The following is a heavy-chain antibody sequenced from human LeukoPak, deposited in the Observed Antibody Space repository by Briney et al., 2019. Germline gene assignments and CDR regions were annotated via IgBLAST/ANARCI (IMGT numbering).Heavy chain of an antibody. D-gene: IGHD1-1*01. J-gene: IGHJ4*02. CDR2: LRGDGET. Sequence: SGAYAGHPRGSSGRRFSKYARSWVRPDPAKGKEWVSSLRGDGETFYADSVKGRFTLSRDDSRNTVYLQLNNLRVEDTSVDDCAKASWVSNVDADVWGQATL. CDR3: AKASWVSNVDADV. CDR1: GRRFSKYA. V-gene: IGHV3-23*01.